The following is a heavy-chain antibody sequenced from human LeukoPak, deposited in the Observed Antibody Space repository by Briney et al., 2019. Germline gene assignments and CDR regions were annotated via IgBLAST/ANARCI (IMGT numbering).Heavy chain of an antibody. J-gene: IGHJ4*02. CDR3: ARDKGNIVVVTALFDY. D-gene: IGHD2-21*02. CDR1: GFTFSSYA. CDR2: ISYDGSNK. V-gene: IGHV3-30-3*01. Sequence: GGSLRLSCAASGFTFSSYAMHWVRQAPGKGLEWVAVISYDGSNKYYADSVKGRFTISRDNSKNTLYLQMNSLRAEDTAVYYCARDKGNIVVVTALFDYWGQGTLVTVSS.